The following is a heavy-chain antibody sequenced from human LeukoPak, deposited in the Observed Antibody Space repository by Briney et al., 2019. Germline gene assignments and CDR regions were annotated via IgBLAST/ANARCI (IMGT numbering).Heavy chain of an antibody. V-gene: IGHV4-59*01. D-gene: IGHD6-13*01. CDR3: ARSESSSWPFDY. J-gene: IGHJ4*02. CDR1: GGSISSYY. Sequence: SETLSLTCTVSGGSISSYYWSWIRQPPGKGLEWIGYIYYSGSTNYNTSLKSRVTISVATSKNQFSLKLSSVTAADTAVYYCARSESSSWPFDYWGQGTLVTVSS. CDR2: IYYSGST.